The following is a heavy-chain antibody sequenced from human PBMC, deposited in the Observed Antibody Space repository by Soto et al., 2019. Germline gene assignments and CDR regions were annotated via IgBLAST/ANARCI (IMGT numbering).Heavy chain of an antibody. CDR1: GFTFSSYS. J-gene: IGHJ5*02. D-gene: IGHD6-19*01. CDR2: ISSSSSTI. Sequence: GGSLRLSCAASGFTFSSYSMNWVRQAPGKGLEWVSYISSSSSTIYYADSVKGRLTISRDNAKNSLYLQMNSLRAEDTAVYYCARDPDSSGWYNWFDPWGQGTLVTVSS. V-gene: IGHV3-48*01. CDR3: ARDPDSSGWYNWFDP.